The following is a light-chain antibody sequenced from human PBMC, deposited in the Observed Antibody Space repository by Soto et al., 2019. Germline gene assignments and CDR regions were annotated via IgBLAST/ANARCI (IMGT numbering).Light chain of an antibody. CDR2: WAS. V-gene: IGKV4-1*01. CDR1: QSVLYSSNNNNY. J-gene: IGKJ1*01. Sequence: DIVMTQSPDSLAVSLGERATVNCKSSQSVLYSSNNNNYLAWYQQKPGQSPKLLIYWASTRESGVPDRFSGSGSGTDFTLTISSLQAEDVAVYYCQQYYTTPWTFGQGTKVEIK. CDR3: QQYYTTPWT.